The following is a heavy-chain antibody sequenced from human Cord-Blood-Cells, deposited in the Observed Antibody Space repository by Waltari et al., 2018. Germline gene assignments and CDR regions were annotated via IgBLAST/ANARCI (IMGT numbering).Heavy chain of an antibody. CDR1: GFTFSSYA. Sequence: QVQLVESGGGVVEPGRSLRLSCAASGFTFSSYAMHWVRQAPGKGLEWVAVISYDGSNKYDADSVKGRFTISRDNSKNTLYLQMNSLRAEDTAVYYCVREGATGGFDYWGQGTLVTVSS. CDR3: VREGATGGFDY. CDR2: ISYDGSNK. D-gene: IGHD1-26*01. J-gene: IGHJ4*02. V-gene: IGHV3-30-3*01.